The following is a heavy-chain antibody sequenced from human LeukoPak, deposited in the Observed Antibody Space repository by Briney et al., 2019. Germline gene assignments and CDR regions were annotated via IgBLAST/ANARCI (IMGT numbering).Heavy chain of an antibody. CDR3: ARRGAARRYDGLDV. CDR2: IYYSGST. CDR1: GGFISSYY. Sequence: SETLSLTCTVSGGFISSYYWYWIRQPPGKGLEWIGCIYYSGSTDYNPSLKSRVTISVDTSNNQFSLKLTSVTAADTAVYYCARRGAARRYDGLDVWGQGTTVTASS. J-gene: IGHJ6*02. D-gene: IGHD6-6*01. V-gene: IGHV4-59*08.